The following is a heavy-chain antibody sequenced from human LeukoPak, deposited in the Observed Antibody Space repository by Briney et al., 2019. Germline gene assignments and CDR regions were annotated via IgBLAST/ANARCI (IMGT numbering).Heavy chain of an antibody. CDR1: GGTFSSYA. V-gene: IGHV1-18*01. CDR3: ARGGTSGWRTPNDDY. Sequence: ASVKVSCKASGGTFSSYAISWVRQAPGQGLEWMGWISAYNGHTNYAQKLQGRVTMTTDTSTNTVYMELRSLRSDDTAVYYCARGGTSGWRTPNDDYWGQGTLVTVSS. D-gene: IGHD6-19*01. CDR2: ISAYNGHT. J-gene: IGHJ4*02.